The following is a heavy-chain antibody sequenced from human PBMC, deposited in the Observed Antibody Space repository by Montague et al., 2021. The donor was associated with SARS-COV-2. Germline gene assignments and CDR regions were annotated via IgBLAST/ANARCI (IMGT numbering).Heavy chain of an antibody. Sequence: SETLSLTCTVSGGSITRYYWNWIRQPPGKGLEWIAYIYYSGSTNYNPSLKSRVTISVDTSKNQFSLKLSSVTAADTAVYYCARSRENYNILTGYPYYFDYWGREPWSPSPQ. CDR2: IYYSGST. CDR3: ARSRENYNILTGYPYYFDY. D-gene: IGHD3-9*01. J-gene: IGHJ4*02. CDR1: GGSITRYY. V-gene: IGHV4-59*01.